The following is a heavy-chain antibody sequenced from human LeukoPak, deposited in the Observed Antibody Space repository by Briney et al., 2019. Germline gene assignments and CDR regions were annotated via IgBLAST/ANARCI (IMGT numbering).Heavy chain of an antibody. Sequence: ASVKVSCKASGYTFTSYGISWVRQAPGQGLEWMGWISAYNGNTNYAQKLQGRVTMTTDTSTSTAYMELRSLRPDDTAVYYCARVRNAGIAAAGTGYWGQGTLVTVSS. CDR1: GYTFTSYG. D-gene: IGHD6-13*01. J-gene: IGHJ4*02. CDR2: ISAYNGNT. V-gene: IGHV1-18*01. CDR3: ARVRNAGIAAAGTGY.